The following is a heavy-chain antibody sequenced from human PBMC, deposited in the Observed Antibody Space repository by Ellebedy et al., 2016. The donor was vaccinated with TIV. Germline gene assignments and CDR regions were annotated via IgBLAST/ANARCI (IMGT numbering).Heavy chain of an antibody. D-gene: IGHD1-26*01. CDR3: ARGGAGFDSMNRELSFDS. J-gene: IGHJ4*02. V-gene: IGHV3-48*02. CDR2: IRSSTNSI. Sequence: GGSLRLSXAASGFTFNTYSMNWVRQAPGKGLEWVAFIRSSTNSISYADSVKGRFTISRDDAENSLYLQMNSLRDEDTAVYYCARGGAGFDSMNRELSFDSWGQGTLVIVSS. CDR1: GFTFNTYS.